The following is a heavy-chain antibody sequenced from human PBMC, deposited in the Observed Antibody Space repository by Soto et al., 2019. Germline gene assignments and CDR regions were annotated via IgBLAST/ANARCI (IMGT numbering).Heavy chain of an antibody. J-gene: IGHJ1*01. CDR1: GYTFGHHY. CDR3: ARFNVVRMVSAGLDF. D-gene: IGHD2-21*01. Sequence: GASVKVSCKTSGYTFGHHYIHWVRQAPGQGLEWLGWLNPNGGATTYAQKVQGRVTMTHDASISTVHMELSSLTPDVRAVYYCARFNVVRMVSAGLDFWGLGTLVTVSS. CDR2: LNPNGGAT. V-gene: IGHV1-2*02.